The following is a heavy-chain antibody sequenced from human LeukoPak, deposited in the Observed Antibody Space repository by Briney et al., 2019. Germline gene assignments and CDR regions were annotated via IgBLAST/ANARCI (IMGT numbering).Heavy chain of an antibody. Sequence: ASVKVSSKASGYTFTGYYIHWVRQAPGQGLEWMGIINPGGDSTSYAQKFQGRVTMTRDTSTSTVYMDLSSLRSEDTAVYYCARGLGQQLWSMLLDYWGQGTLVTVSS. V-gene: IGHV1-46*01. D-gene: IGHD6-13*01. CDR2: INPGGDST. CDR1: GYTFTGYY. CDR3: ARGLGQQLWSMLLDY. J-gene: IGHJ4*02.